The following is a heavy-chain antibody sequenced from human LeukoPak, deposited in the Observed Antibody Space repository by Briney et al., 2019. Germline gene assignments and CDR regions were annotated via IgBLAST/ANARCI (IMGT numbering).Heavy chain of an antibody. CDR1: GGTFSSYA. CDR2: IIPIFGTA. D-gene: IGHD4-23*01. J-gene: IGHJ6*03. CDR3: ARDVPIGNKRYYYYYMDV. V-gene: IGHV1-69*13. Sequence: ASVKVSCKASGGTFSSYAISWVRQAPGQGLEWMGAIIPIFGTANYAQKFQGRVTITADESTSTAYMELSSLRSEDTAVYYCARDVPIGNKRYYYYYMDVWGKGTTVTVSS.